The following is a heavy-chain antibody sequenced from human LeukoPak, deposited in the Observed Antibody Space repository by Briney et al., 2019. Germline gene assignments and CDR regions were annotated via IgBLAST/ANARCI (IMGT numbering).Heavy chain of an antibody. V-gene: IGHV3-23*01. CDR3: AKDSPWSLLSPFDY. Sequence: GGSQRLSCAASGFTFSNYGMSWVRQAPGKGLEWVSAISGSGGSTYYADSVKGRFTISRDNSKNMLYLQMNSLRAEDTAVYYCAKDSPWSLLSPFDYWGQGTLVTVSS. D-gene: IGHD3-10*01. CDR2: ISGSGGST. J-gene: IGHJ4*02. CDR1: GFTFSNYG.